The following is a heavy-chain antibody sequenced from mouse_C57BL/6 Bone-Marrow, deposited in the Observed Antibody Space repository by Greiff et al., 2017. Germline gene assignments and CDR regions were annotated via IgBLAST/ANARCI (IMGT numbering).Heavy chain of an antibody. CDR2: ISGGGGNT. V-gene: IGHV5-9*01. J-gene: IGHJ1*03. CDR1: GFTFSSYT. D-gene: IGHD1-1*01. Sequence: EVKLMASGGGLVKPGGSLKLSCAASGFTFSSYTMSWVRQTPEKRLQWVAAISGGGGNTYYPDSVKGRFTISRDNDKNILYRQMSSLRSEDTALYYCSRQVTTVLATKYFDVWGTGTTVTVSS. CDR3: SRQVTTVLATKYFDV.